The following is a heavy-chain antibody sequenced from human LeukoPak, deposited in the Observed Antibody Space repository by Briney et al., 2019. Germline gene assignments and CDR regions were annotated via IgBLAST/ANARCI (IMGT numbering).Heavy chain of an antibody. Sequence: ASVKVSCNASGYTFTSYGISWVRQAPGQGLEWMGWISAYNGNTNYAQKLQGRVTMTTDTSTSTDYMELRSLRSDDTAVYYCARSGNILTGYYKARFDYWGQGTLVTVSS. D-gene: IGHD3-9*01. J-gene: IGHJ4*02. V-gene: IGHV1-18*01. CDR2: ISAYNGNT. CDR1: GYTFTSYG. CDR3: ARSGNILTGYYKARFDY.